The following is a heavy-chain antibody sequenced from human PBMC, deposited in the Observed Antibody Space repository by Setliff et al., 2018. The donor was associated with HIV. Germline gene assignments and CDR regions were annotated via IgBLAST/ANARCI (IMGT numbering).Heavy chain of an antibody. V-gene: IGHV4-34*01. J-gene: IGHJ3*02. Sequence: PSETLSLTCAVYGGSFSGYYWSWIRQPPGKGLGWIGKINHSGTTKYNPSLKSRVTISVDTSKNQFSLRLSSVTAADTAVYYCARHYPYYESSGYNYLEAFDIWGQGTMVTVSS. CDR3: ARHYPYYESSGYNYLEAFDI. D-gene: IGHD3-22*01. CDR2: INHSGTT. CDR1: GGSFSGYY.